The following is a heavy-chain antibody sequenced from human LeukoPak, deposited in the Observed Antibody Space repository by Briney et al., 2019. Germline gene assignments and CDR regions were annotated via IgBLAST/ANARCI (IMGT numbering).Heavy chain of an antibody. J-gene: IGHJ5*02. CDR3: ARGQLSKRGSGYDSTGWFDP. CDR1: GYTFTSYG. V-gene: IGHV1-18*01. D-gene: IGHD5-12*01. CDR2: ISAYNGNT. Sequence: ASVKVSCKASGYTFTSYGISWVRQAPGQGLEWMGWISAYNGNTNYAQKLQGRVTMTRNTSISTAYMELSSLRSEDTAVYYCARGQLSKRGSGYDSTGWFDPWGQGTLVTVSS.